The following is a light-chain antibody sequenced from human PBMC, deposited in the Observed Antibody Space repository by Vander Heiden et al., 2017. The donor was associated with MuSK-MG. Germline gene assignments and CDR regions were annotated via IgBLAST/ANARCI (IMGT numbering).Light chain of an antibody. CDR2: AAS. V-gene: IGKV1-39*01. CDR3: QQPDSHPPWT. CDR1: QTISRS. Sequence: DIQMTQSPSSLSASVGDRVTITCRASQTISRSLNWYQQKPGEAPKLLIYAASSLQSGVPSRFSGSGYGADFTLTISSRQPEDFAAYYCQQPDSHPPWTFGRGTKVEIK. J-gene: IGKJ1*01.